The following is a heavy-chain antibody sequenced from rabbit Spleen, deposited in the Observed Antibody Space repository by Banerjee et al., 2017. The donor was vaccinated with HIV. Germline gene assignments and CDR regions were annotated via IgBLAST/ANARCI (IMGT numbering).Heavy chain of an antibody. J-gene: IGHJ3*01. CDR3: ARGSAMMTMVITGL. V-gene: IGHV1S45*01. Sequence: QEQLVESGGGLVKPGGTLTLICTVSGFSFSSNWICWVRQAPGKGLEWIACIDISDGDTDYANWPKGRFTISKASSTTVTLKMTSLTAADTATYFCARGSAMMTMVITGLWGQGTLVTVS. D-gene: IGHD2-1*01. CDR1: GFSFSSNW. CDR2: IDISDGDT.